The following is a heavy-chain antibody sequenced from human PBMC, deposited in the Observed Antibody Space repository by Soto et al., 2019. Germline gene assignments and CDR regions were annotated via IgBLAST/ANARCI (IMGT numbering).Heavy chain of an antibody. V-gene: IGHV3-53*01. Sequence: PWGSLRLSCAASGFTVISHYIICFRHAPGKGLEWVSGINNGDNTYYADSVKGRFTIFRDSSMNTLYLQLNSLRADDTALYYCARDGPSRAESDWGQGTLVTVSS. CDR2: INNGDNT. CDR3: ARDGPSRAESD. CDR1: GFTVISHY. J-gene: IGHJ4*02. D-gene: IGHD3-3*01.